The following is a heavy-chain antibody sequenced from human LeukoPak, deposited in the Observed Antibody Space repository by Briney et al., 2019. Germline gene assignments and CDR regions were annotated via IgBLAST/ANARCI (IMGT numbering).Heavy chain of an antibody. Sequence: SETLSHTCAVYGGSFSGYYWSWIRQPPGKGPEWIGEINHSGSTNYNPSLKSRVTISVDTSKNQFSLKLSSVTAADTAVYYCARKPGYSSSWLNWFDPWGQGTLVTVSS. CDR3: ARKPGYSSSWLNWFDP. V-gene: IGHV4-34*01. CDR1: GGSFSGYY. J-gene: IGHJ5*02. D-gene: IGHD6-13*01. CDR2: INHSGST.